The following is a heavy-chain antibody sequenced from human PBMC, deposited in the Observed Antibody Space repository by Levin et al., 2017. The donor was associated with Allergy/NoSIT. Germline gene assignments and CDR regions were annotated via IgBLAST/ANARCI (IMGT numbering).Heavy chain of an antibody. CDR3: ARNGYCSGGSCYSAPPSDAFDI. CDR2: MNPNSGNT. Sequence: GESLKISCKASGYTFTSYDINWVRQATGQGLEWMGWMNPNSGNTGYAQKFQGRVTMTRNTSISTAYMELSSLRSEDTAVYYCARNGYCSGGSCYSAPPSDAFDIWGQGTMVTVSS. J-gene: IGHJ3*02. CDR1: GYTFTSYD. D-gene: IGHD2-15*01. V-gene: IGHV1-8*01.